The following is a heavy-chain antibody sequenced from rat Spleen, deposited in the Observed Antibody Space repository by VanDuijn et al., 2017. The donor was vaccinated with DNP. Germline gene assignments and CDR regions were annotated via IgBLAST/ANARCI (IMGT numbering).Heavy chain of an antibody. CDR3: ARHVLPLRVWDY. CDR2: IGYDGGSN. J-gene: IGHJ2*01. CDR1: GFTLSDYY. Sequence: EVQLVESGGDLVQPGRSLKLSCAASGFTLSDYYMAWVRQAPTKGLEWVAYIGYDGGSNYHGDSVKGRFTISRDIVKNILYLQMNSLRSEDMATYYCARHVLPLRVWDYWGQGVMVTVSS. D-gene: IGHD1-4*01. V-gene: IGHV5-22*01.